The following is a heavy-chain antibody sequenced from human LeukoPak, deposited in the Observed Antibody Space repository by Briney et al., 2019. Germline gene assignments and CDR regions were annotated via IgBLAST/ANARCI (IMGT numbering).Heavy chain of an antibody. CDR2: ISGSGGST. Sequence: GGSLRLSCAASGFTFSSYAMSWVRQAPGKGLEWVSAISGSGGSTYYADSVKGRFTISRDNSKNTLYLQMNSLRPEDTAVYYCAKVGEKNMVEAFEIWGQGTRVTVSP. CDR3: AKVGEKNMVEAFEI. CDR1: GFTFSSYA. V-gene: IGHV3-23*01. D-gene: IGHD2/OR15-2a*01. J-gene: IGHJ3*02.